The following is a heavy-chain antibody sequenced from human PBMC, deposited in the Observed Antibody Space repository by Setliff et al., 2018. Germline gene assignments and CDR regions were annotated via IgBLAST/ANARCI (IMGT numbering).Heavy chain of an antibody. J-gene: IGHJ4*02. CDR1: GYRFIVYY. V-gene: IGHV1-69-2*01. Sequence: GASVKVSCKGSGYRFIVYYIHWVRQTPGKGLEWMGRVDPKDGQAIYAKKCQGRFTITADTSIDTAYMELRSLTSEDTAVYYCATDLAIRGVQFDYWGRGTLVTVSS. CDR3: ATDLAIRGVQFDY. CDR2: VDPKDGQA. D-gene: IGHD3-10*01.